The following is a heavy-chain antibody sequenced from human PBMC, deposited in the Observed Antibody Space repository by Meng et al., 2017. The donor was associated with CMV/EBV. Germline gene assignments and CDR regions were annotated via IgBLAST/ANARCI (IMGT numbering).Heavy chain of an antibody. V-gene: IGHV1-24*01. CDR3: ATSTRTYCSGGSCFRVIQYYFDY. Sequence: ASVTVSCKVSGYTLTELSMHWVRQAPGKGLEWMGGFDPEDGETIYAQKFQGRVTMTEDTSTDTAYMELSSLRSEDTAVYYCATSTRTYCSGGSCFRVIQYYFDYWGQGTLVTVSS. CDR1: GYTLTELS. J-gene: IGHJ4*02. D-gene: IGHD2-15*01. CDR2: FDPEDGET.